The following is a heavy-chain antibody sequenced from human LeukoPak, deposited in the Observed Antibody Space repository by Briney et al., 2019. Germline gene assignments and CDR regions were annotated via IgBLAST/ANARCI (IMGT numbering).Heavy chain of an antibody. J-gene: IGHJ6*03. V-gene: IGHV3-7*01. CDR1: GFTFISYW. D-gene: IGHD6-6*01. CDR3: ARADSSIAARLSRSSIFNYYYYMDV. Sequence: GGSLRLSCAASGFTFISYWMSWVRQAPGKGLEWVANIKQDGSEKYYVDSVEGRFTISRDNAKNSLYLQMNSPRAEDTAVYYCARADSSIAARLSRSSIFNYYYYMDVWGKGTTVTVSS. CDR2: IKQDGSEK.